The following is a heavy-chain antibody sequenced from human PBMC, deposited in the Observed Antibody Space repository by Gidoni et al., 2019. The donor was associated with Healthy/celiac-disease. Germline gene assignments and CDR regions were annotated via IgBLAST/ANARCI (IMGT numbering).Heavy chain of an antibody. CDR1: GFTFSRYS. CDR3: ARDRPGPRGYTYYGMDV. CDR2: ISSSSSYI. Sequence: EVQLVESGGGLVKPGGSLRLSCAASGFTFSRYSMNWVRQAPGKGLEWVSSISSSSSYIYYADSVKGRFTISRDNAKNSLYLQMNSLRAEDTAVYYCARDRPGPRGYTYYGMDVWGQGTTVTVSS. V-gene: IGHV3-21*01. J-gene: IGHJ6*02. D-gene: IGHD5-12*01.